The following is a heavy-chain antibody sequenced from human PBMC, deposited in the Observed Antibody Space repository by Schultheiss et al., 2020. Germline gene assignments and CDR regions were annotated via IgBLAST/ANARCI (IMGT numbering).Heavy chain of an antibody. CDR3: AKQYSGSRY. Sequence: GGSLRLSCAASGFSFSSYSMNWVRQAPGKGLEWVSSISGTSSHIYYADSIKGRFTTSRDNAKNSLYLQLNSLRAEDTAVYYCAKQYSGSRYWGQGTLVTVSS. D-gene: IGHD1-26*01. V-gene: IGHV3-21*04. J-gene: IGHJ4*02. CDR2: ISGTSSHI. CDR1: GFSFSSYS.